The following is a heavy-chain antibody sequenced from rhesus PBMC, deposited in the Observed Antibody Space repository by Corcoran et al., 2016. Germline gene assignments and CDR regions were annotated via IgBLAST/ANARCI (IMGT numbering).Heavy chain of an antibody. Sequence: EVQLVESGGGLAKPGGSLRLSCAASGFTFSSYWMTWVRQTPGKGLEWISAINSGGGSTYYANSVKGRLTIARDNSKNTLSLQMNSLRAEDTAVYYCAKDRGIAAGRFDYWGQGVLVTVSS. CDR1: GFTFSSYW. CDR3: AKDRGIAAGRFDY. CDR2: INSGGGST. D-gene: IGHD6-13*01. J-gene: IGHJ4*01. V-gene: IGHV3S42*01.